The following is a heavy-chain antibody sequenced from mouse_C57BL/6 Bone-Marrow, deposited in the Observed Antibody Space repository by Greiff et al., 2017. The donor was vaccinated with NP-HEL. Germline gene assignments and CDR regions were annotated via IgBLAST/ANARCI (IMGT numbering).Heavy chain of an antibody. V-gene: IGHV5-12*01. Sequence: EVQVVESGGGLVQPGGSLKLSCAASGFTFSDYYMYWVRQTPEKRLEWVAYISNGGGSTYYPDTVKGRFTISRDNAKNTLYLQMSRLKSEDTAMYYCARPYYGSSPSFAYWGQGTLVTVSA. CDR3: ARPYYGSSPSFAY. CDR2: ISNGGGST. D-gene: IGHD1-1*01. CDR1: GFTFSDYY. J-gene: IGHJ3*01.